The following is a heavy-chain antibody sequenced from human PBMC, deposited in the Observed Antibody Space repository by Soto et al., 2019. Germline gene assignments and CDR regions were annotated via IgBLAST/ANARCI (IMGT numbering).Heavy chain of an antibody. Sequence: EVQLVESGGGLVQPGGSLRLSCAASGFTFSSYWMSWVRQAPGKGLEWVANIKQDGSEKYYVDSVKGRFTISRDNAKNSLYLQMNSLRAEDTAVYYCARDRGWIVDYGMDVWGQGTTVTVSS. CDR3: ARDRGWIVDYGMDV. CDR2: IKQDGSEK. J-gene: IGHJ6*02. V-gene: IGHV3-7*01. D-gene: IGHD3-22*01. CDR1: GFTFSSYW.